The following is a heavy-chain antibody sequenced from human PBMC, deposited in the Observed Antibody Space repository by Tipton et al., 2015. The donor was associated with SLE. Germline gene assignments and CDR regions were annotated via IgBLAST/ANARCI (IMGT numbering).Heavy chain of an antibody. CDR3: ARTLDALDI. CDR1: GGPISTYH. V-gene: IGHV4-59*08. Sequence: TLSLTCTISGGPISTYHWSWLRQSPGKGLEWIGYIHHSGSINYNPSLRSQVTMSMDTSQNQFSLKLSSVTAADTAVYYCARTLDALDIWGQGTMVTVSS. CDR2: IHHSGSI. J-gene: IGHJ3*02.